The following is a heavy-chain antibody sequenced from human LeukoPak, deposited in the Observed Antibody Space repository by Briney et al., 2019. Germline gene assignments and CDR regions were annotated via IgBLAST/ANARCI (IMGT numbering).Heavy chain of an antibody. D-gene: IGHD6-19*01. CDR3: ARDGPYSGYYFDY. CDR2: ISGSGGST. V-gene: IGHV3-23*01. J-gene: IGHJ4*02. CDR1: GFTFSSYA. Sequence: GGTLRLSCAASGFTFSSYAMSWVRQPPGKGLEWVSAISGSGGSTYYADFVKGRFTISRDNDKNSLYLQMNSLRAEDTAVYYCARDGPYSGYYFDYWGQGTLVTVSS.